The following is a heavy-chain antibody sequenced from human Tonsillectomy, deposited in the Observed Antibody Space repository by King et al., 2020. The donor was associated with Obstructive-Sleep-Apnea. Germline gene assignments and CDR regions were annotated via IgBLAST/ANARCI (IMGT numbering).Heavy chain of an antibody. D-gene: IGHD6-19*01. CDR3: TRTLFQLGDQWLAPDFFDY. V-gene: IGHV3-33*01. J-gene: IGHJ4*02. Sequence: VQLVESGGGVVHPGRSLRLSCAASGFTFSHYGMHWVRQAPGKGLEWVAVIWSDGSYKYYTDSMKGRFTISRDNSKNTLFLQMNSLRAEDTAVYYCTRTLFQLGDQWLAPDFFDYWGRGTLVTVSS. CDR1: GFTFSHYG. CDR2: IWSDGSYK.